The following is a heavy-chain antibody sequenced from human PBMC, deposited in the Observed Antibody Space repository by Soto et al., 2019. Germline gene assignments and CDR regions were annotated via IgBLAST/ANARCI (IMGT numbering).Heavy chain of an antibody. CDR2: MYPGDSDG. V-gene: IGHV5-51*01. J-gene: IGHJ4*02. CDR1: GYSFNTYW. Sequence: PGESLKISCQGSGYSFNTYWLAWVRQMPGKGLEWMGIMYPGDSDGTYSPSFEGQVTISADTSTDTAYLQWSSLKASDTAMYYCARQVGSSASCYWDYWGQGTLVTVSS. CDR3: ARQVGSSASCYWDY. D-gene: IGHD2-2*01.